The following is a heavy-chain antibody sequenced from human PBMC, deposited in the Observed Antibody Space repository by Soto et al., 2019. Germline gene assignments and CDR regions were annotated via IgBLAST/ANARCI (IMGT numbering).Heavy chain of an antibody. CDR1: GYTFTSYD. Sequence: ASVKVSCKASGYTFTSYDMHWVRQAPGQGLEWMGIINPSGGSTSYAQKFQGRGTMTRDTSTSTVYMELSSLRSEDTAVYYCARDGRYYYDSSGHLDAFDIWGQGTMVTVSS. V-gene: IGHV1-46*01. CDR2: INPSGGST. CDR3: ARDGRYYYDSSGHLDAFDI. D-gene: IGHD3-22*01. J-gene: IGHJ3*02.